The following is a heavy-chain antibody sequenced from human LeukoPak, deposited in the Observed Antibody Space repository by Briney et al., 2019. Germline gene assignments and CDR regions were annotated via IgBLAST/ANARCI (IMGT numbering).Heavy chain of an antibody. Sequence: SETLSLTCTVSGGSISSYYLIWIWQPAGKGLEWIGRVYTNGTTNYHHCLKNRVTKSVDKSKNQFSLKLSSVSAADTAVYYCARGDSSGSFDDWGQGTLVTVSS. CDR2: VYTNGTT. J-gene: IGHJ4*02. D-gene: IGHD3-22*01. V-gene: IGHV4-4*07. CDR3: ARGDSSGSFDD. CDR1: GGSISSYY.